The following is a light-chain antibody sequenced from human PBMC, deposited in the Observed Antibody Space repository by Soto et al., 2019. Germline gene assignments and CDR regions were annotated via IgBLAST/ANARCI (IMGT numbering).Light chain of an antibody. Sequence: AIQLTQSPSSLSASVGDRVTITCRASQGISSALAWYQQKPGKAPKLLIYDASSLESGVPSRFSGSGSGTDFTLTISSLQPGDFATYYCQQFNSYPWTFGQGTKVDIK. J-gene: IGKJ1*01. CDR2: DAS. CDR3: QQFNSYPWT. V-gene: IGKV1-13*02. CDR1: QGISSA.